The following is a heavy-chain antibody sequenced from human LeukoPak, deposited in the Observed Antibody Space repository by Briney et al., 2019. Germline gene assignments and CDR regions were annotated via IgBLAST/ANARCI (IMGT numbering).Heavy chain of an antibody. V-gene: IGHV3-30*02. CDR1: GFTFSTYG. CDR3: ARDRLLWFGELSPYFDY. Sequence: PGGSLRLSCAASGFTFSTYGMHWVRQAPGKGLEWVAFIRYDGNNKYYADSVKGRFTISRDNSKNTLYLQMNSLRAEDTAVYYCARDRLLWFGELSPYFDYWGQGTLVTVSS. D-gene: IGHD3-10*01. CDR2: IRYDGNNK. J-gene: IGHJ4*02.